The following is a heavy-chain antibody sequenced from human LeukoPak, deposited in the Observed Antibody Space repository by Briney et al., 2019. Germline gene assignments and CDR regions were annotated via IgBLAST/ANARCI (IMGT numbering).Heavy chain of an antibody. D-gene: IGHD3-22*01. CDR3: ARDLKYYYDTSGGGAFDI. V-gene: IGHV4-59*01. Sequence: SETLSLTCTVSGGSISSYYWSWIRQPSGKGLEWIGYVFYSGSTNYNPSLKSRVTISVDTSKKQFSLKLSSVTAADTAVYYCARDLKYYYDTSGGGAFDIWGQGTKVTVSS. J-gene: IGHJ3*02. CDR1: GGSISSYY. CDR2: VFYSGST.